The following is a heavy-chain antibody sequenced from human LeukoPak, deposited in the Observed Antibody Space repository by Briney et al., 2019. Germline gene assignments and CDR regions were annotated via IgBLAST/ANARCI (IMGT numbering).Heavy chain of an antibody. V-gene: IGHV3-11*01. CDR1: GFTFGDYY. J-gene: IGHJ1*01. D-gene: IGHD3-22*01. CDR3: ARDDYYDSSGYHFQH. CDR2: ISSSGSTI. Sequence: PGGSLRLSCAASGFTFGDYYMSWIRQAPGKGLEWVSYISSSGSTIYYADSVKGRFTISRDNAKNSLYLQMNSLRAEDTAVYYCARDDYYDSSGYHFQHWGQGTLVTVSS.